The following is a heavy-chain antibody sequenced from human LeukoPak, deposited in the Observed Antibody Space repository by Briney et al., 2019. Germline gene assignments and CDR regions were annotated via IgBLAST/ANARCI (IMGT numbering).Heavy chain of an antibody. Sequence: PGGSLRLSCAASGFTFSDYYMSWIRQAPGKGLEWVSYISSSGSTIYYADSVKGRFTISRDNAKNSLYLQMNSLRAEDTAVYYCAREYYYGSGSYYKPFDYWGQGTLVTVSS. CDR2: ISSSGSTI. V-gene: IGHV3-11*04. CDR1: GFTFSDYY. CDR3: AREYYYGSGSYYKPFDY. J-gene: IGHJ4*02. D-gene: IGHD3-10*01.